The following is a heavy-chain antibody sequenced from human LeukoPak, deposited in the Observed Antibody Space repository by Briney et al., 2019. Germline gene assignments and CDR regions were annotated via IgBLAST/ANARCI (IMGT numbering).Heavy chain of an antibody. D-gene: IGHD3-10*01. V-gene: IGHV3-30-3*01. CDR3: ARSEGTYYFDY. CDR2: ISYDGSNK. CDR1: GFNFSSYA. J-gene: IGHJ4*02. Sequence: PGGSLRLSCAASGFNFSSYAMHWVRQAPGKGLEGVAVISYDGSNKYYADSVKGRFTISRDNSKNTLYLQMNSLRAEDTAVYYCARSEGTYYFDYWGQGTLVTVSS.